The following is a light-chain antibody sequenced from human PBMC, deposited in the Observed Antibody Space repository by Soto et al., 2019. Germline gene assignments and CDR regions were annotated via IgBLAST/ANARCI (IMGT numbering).Light chain of an antibody. CDR2: SDN. Sequence: QAVVTQPPSASGTPGQRVTISCSGSISNIGSNTVNWYQQLPGTAPKLLIYSDNQRPSGVPDRFSGSKFGTSASLAISGLQSEDEADYYCAAWDDSLPGPMMFGGGTKLTVL. CDR3: AAWDDSLPGPMM. V-gene: IGLV1-44*01. CDR1: ISNIGSNT. J-gene: IGLJ3*02.